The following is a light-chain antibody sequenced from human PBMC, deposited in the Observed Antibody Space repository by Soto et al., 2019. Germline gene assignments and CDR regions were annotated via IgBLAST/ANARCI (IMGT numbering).Light chain of an antibody. J-gene: IGKJ3*01. V-gene: IGKV3-20*01. CDR3: QHYGSALFT. CDR2: GAS. Sequence: EIVLTQSPGTLFLSPGERATLSCRASQSFSSSYLAWYQQKPGQAPRLLIYGASSRATGIPDRFSGSGSGIDFTLTISSLEPEDFAVYYCQHYGSALFTFGPGTKVDVK. CDR1: QSFSSSY.